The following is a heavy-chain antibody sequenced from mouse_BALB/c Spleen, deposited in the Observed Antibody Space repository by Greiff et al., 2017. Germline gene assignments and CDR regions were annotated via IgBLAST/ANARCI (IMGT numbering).Heavy chain of an antibody. CDR1: GYSFTSYW. J-gene: IGHJ4*01. V-gene: IGHV1S126*01. CDR2: IDPSDSET. CDR3: ARSGARALYYAMDY. Sequence: VQLQQSGPQLVRPGASVKISCKASGYSFTSYWMHWVKQRPGQGLEWIGMIDPSDSETRLNQKFKDKATLTVDKSSSTAYMQLSSPTAEDSAVYYCARSGARALYYAMDYWGQGTSVTVSS. D-gene: IGHD3-1*01.